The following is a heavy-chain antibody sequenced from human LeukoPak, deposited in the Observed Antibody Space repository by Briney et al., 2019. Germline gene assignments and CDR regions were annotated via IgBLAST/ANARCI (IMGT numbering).Heavy chain of an antibody. CDR3: AKEHYYYDSSGYGGLDY. CDR2: ISWNSGSI. CDR1: GFTFDDYA. V-gene: IGHV3-9*01. J-gene: IGHJ4*02. D-gene: IGHD3-22*01. Sequence: GRSLRLSCAASGFTFDDYAMHWVRQAPGKGLEWVSGISWNSGSIGYADSVKGRFTISRDNTKNSLYLQMNSLGAEDTALYYCAKEHYYYDSSGYGGLDYWGQGTLVTVSS.